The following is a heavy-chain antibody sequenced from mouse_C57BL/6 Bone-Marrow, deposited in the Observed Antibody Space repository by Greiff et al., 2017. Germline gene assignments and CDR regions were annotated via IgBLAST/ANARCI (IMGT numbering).Heavy chain of an antibody. CDR3: ARREYLSAWFAY. CDR1: GYTFTSYG. CDR2: IYPRSGNT. V-gene: IGHV1-81*01. J-gene: IGHJ3*01. Sequence: VQLQQSGAELARPGASVKLSCKASGYTFTSYGISWVKQRTGQGLEWIGEIYPRSGNTYYNEKFKGKATLTADKSSSTAYMELRSLTSEDSAVYFGARREYLSAWFAYWGQGTLVTVSA. D-gene: IGHD2-10*02.